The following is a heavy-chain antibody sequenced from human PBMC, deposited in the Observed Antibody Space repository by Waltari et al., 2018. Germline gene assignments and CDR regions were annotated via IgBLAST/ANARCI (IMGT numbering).Heavy chain of an antibody. J-gene: IGHJ4*02. CDR2: ISSSSSTI. V-gene: IGHV3-48*01. Sequence: EVQLVESGGGLVQPGGSLRLSCAASGFTFSRYSMHWVRQAPGKGLEWVSYISSSSSTIYYADSVKGRFTISRDNAKNSLYLQMNSLRAEDTAVYYCARGLGDYYFDYWGQGTLVTVSS. CDR3: ARGLGDYYFDY. D-gene: IGHD1-26*01. CDR1: GFTFSRYS.